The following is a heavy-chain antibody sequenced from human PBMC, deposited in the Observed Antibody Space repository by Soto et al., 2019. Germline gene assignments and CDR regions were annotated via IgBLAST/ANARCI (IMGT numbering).Heavy chain of an antibody. CDR3: ARDGTNIISPFLDY. J-gene: IGHJ4*02. V-gene: IGHV3-33*01. CDR1: GFTFSSYG. D-gene: IGHD3-3*02. CDR2: IWYDGSNK. Sequence: PGGSLRLSCAASGFTFSSYGMHWVRQAPGKGLEWVAVIWYDGSNKYYADSVKGRFTISRDNSKNTLYLQMNSLRAEDTAVYYCARDGTNIISPFLDYWGQGTLVTVSS.